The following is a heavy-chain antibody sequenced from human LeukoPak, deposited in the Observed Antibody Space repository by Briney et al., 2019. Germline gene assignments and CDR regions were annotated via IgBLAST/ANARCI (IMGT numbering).Heavy chain of an antibody. D-gene: IGHD3-10*01. V-gene: IGHV4-59*08. CDR1: GGSISSYY. CDR3: AKHGPGGYFDY. Sequence: SQTLSLTCTVSGGSISSYYWNWIRQPPGKGLEWIGYIYSSGSTNYNPSLKSRVIISVDTSKNQFSLKLRSVTAADTAVYYCAKHGPGGYFDYWGQGTLVTVSS. J-gene: IGHJ4*02. CDR2: IYSSGST.